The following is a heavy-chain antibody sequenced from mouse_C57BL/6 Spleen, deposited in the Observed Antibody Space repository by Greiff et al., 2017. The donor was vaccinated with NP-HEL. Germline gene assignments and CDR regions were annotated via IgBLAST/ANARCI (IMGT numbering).Heavy chain of an antibody. D-gene: IGHD2-5*01. CDR2: IYPGDGDT. Sequence: VKLVESGPELVKPGASVKISCKASGYAFSSSWMNWVKQRPGKGLEWIGRIYPGDGDTNYNGKFKGKATLTADKSSSTAYMQLSSLTSEDSAVYCCARTGITYSNYFDYWGQGTTLTVSS. CDR1: GYAFSSSW. CDR3: ARTGITYSNYFDY. V-gene: IGHV1-82*01. J-gene: IGHJ2*01.